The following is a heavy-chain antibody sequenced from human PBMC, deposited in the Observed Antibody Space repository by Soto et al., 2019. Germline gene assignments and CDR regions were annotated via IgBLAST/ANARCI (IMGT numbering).Heavy chain of an antibody. CDR2: ISSSSSYI. CDR3: ARGSLRFLEWLKV. J-gene: IGHJ2*01. Sequence: EVQLVESGGGLVKPGGSLRLSCAASGFTFSSYSMNWVRQAPGKGLEWVSSISSSSSYIYYADSVKGRFTISRDNAKNSLYLQMNSLRAEDTAVYYCARGSLRFLEWLKVWGRGTLVTVSS. V-gene: IGHV3-21*01. CDR1: GFTFSSYS. D-gene: IGHD3-3*01.